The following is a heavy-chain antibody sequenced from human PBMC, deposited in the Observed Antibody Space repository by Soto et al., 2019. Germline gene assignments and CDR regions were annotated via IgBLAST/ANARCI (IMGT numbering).Heavy chain of an antibody. D-gene: IGHD3-16*01. CDR2: IIPIFGTA. CDR3: ARAGGATSYYYYCGMDV. CDR1: GGTFSSYA. V-gene: IGHV1-69*12. J-gene: IGHJ6*02. Sequence: QVQLVQSGAEVKKPGSSVKVSCKASGGTFSSYAISWVRQAPGQGLEWMGGIIPIFGTANYAQKFQGRVTIAADESTSTAYIELSSLRSEDTGVYYCARAGGATSYYYYCGMDVWGQGTTVTVSS.